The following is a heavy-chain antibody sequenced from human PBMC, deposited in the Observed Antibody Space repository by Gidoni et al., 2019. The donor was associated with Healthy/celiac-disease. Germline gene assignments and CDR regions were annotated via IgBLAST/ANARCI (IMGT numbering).Heavy chain of an antibody. Sequence: QVQLQQWGAGLLKPSATLSLTCAVYGGSFSGYYWSWIRQPPGKGLEWIGEINHSGSTNYNPSLNSLVTISVDTSKNQFSLKLSSVTAADTAVYYCARGEITMVRGVISLFDYWGQGTLVTVSS. CDR1: GGSFSGYY. CDR2: INHSGST. V-gene: IGHV4-34*01. CDR3: ARGEITMVRGVISLFDY. J-gene: IGHJ4*02. D-gene: IGHD3-10*01.